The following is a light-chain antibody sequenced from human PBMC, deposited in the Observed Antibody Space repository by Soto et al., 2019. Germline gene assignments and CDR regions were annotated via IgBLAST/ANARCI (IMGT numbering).Light chain of an antibody. CDR1: QSLLHSNGYNY. Sequence: DIVMTQSPLSLPVTPGEPASIPCRSSQSLLHSNGYNYLDWYLQKPGQSPQLLIYLGSNRASGVTYRFSGSGSGTDFTLKISRVEAEDVGVYYCMQALQTPLTFGGGTKVEIK. V-gene: IGKV2-28*01. J-gene: IGKJ4*01. CDR3: MQALQTPLT. CDR2: LGS.